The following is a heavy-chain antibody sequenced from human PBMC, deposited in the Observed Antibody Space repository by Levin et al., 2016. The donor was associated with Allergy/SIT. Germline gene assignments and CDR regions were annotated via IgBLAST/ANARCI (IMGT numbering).Heavy chain of an antibody. CDR1: GFSLSTSGMS. D-gene: IGHD2/OR15-2a*01. Sequence: SGPTLVKPTQTLTLTCTFSGFSLSTSGMSVSWIRQPPGKALEWLARIDWDDDKYYNTSLKTRLSVSKDTSKNQVVLTMSNMDPVDTATYYCARDGYTFGVMDSWGQGALVTVSS. V-gene: IGHV2-70*11. CDR3: ARDGYTFGVMDS. CDR2: IDWDDDK. J-gene: IGHJ4*02.